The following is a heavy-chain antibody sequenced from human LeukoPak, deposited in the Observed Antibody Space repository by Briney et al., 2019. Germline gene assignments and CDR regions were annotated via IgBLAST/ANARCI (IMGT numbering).Heavy chain of an antibody. J-gene: IGHJ4*02. CDR1: GGSLSDYY. D-gene: IGHD4-11*01. Sequence: PSETLSLTCAVSGGSLSDYYWTWIRQPPGKGLEWIGYIYYSGSTNYNPSLKSRLTISVDTSKNQVSLRLSSVTAADTAVYYCARLRGNYSPDYWGQGTLVTVSS. CDR3: ARLRGNYSPDY. V-gene: IGHV4-59*01. CDR2: IYYSGST.